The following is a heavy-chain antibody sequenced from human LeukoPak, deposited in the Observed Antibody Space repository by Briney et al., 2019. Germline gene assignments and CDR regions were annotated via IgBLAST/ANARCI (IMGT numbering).Heavy chain of an antibody. CDR1: GFTFSYHW. CDR2: IKNDGAVK. D-gene: IGHD3-22*01. Sequence: PGGSLTLSCAASGFTFSYHWMTWVRQAPGKGLEWVANIKNDGAVKNYVDSVKGRFTISRDNAKNSLYLQMNSLRAEDTAVYYCAKAPALNYYDSSGFDYWGQGTLVTVSS. V-gene: IGHV3-7*03. CDR3: AKAPALNYYDSSGFDY. J-gene: IGHJ4*02.